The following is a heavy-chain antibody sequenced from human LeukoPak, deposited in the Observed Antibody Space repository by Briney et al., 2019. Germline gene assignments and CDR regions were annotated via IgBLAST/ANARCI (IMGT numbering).Heavy chain of an antibody. CDR3: ARDLSPTIFGAIGY. Sequence: SETLSLTCAVYGGSFSGYYWSWIRQPPGKWLEWIGEINHSGSTNYNPSLKSRVTISVDTSKNQFSLKLSSVTAADTAVYYCARDLSPTIFGAIGYWGQGTLVTVSS. J-gene: IGHJ4*02. D-gene: IGHD3-3*01. CDR2: INHSGST. CDR1: GGSFSGYY. V-gene: IGHV4-34*01.